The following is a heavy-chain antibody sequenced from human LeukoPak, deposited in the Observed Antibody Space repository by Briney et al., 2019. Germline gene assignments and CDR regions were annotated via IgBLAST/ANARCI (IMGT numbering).Heavy chain of an antibody. CDR3: ARPRGGQWLVQDYFDY. V-gene: IGHV3-30-3*01. Sequence: GGCLRLSCAASVFTFSSYAMHWVRQAPGKGLEWVAVISYDGSNKYYADSVKGRFTISRDNSKNTLYLQMNSLRAEDTAVYYCARPRGGQWLVQDYFDYWGQGTMVTVSS. CDR2: ISYDGSNK. D-gene: IGHD6-19*01. CDR1: VFTFSSYA. J-gene: IGHJ4*02.